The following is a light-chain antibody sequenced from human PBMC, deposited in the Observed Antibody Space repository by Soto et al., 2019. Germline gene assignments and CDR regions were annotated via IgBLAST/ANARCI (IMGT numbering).Light chain of an antibody. Sequence: QSVLTQSPSASASLGASVKLTCTLSSGHSSYAIAWHQQQPEKGPRYLMKLNSDGSHSKGDGIPDRFSGSSSGAERYLTISSLQSEDEADYSCQTWRTGIVVFGGGTKLTVL. CDR3: QTWRTGIVV. CDR2: LNSDGSH. J-gene: IGLJ2*01. V-gene: IGLV4-69*01. CDR1: SGHSSYA.